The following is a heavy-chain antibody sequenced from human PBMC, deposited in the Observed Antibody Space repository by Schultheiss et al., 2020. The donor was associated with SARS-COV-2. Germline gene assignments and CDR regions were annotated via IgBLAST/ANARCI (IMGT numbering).Heavy chain of an antibody. CDR3: YLRGVISDFDGMDV. V-gene: IGHV3-23*01. J-gene: IGHJ6*02. CDR1: GFTVSSHG. Sequence: GGSLRLSCAASGFTVSSHGMHWVRQAPGKGLEWVSHIGGGGGRSYYADSVKGRFTISRDNAKNTLFLQMNSLRAEDTAVYYCYLRGVISDFDGMDVWGQGTTVTVSS. D-gene: IGHD3-10*01. CDR2: IGGGGGRS.